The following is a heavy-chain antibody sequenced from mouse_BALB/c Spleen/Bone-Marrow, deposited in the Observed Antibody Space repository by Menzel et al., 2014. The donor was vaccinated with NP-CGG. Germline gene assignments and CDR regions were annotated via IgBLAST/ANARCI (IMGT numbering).Heavy chain of an antibody. CDR2: ISSGGNYT. J-gene: IGHJ4*01. CDR3: VRAYSSSYAMDY. V-gene: IGHV5-9-4*01. CDR1: GFTFSSYA. D-gene: IGHD1-1*01. Sequence: EVMLVESGGGLVKPGGSLKLSCAASGFTFSSYAMSWVRQSPEKRLEWVAEISSGGNYTYYPDTVTGRFTISRDNAKNILYLEMSSQRSDDTAMYYCVRAYSSSYAMDYWGQGTSVTVSS.